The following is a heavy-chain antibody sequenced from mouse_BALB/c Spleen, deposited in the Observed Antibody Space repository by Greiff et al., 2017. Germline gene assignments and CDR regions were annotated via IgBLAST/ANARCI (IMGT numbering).Heavy chain of an antibody. CDR1: GYTFTSYW. D-gene: IGHD2-14*01. CDR2: IDPSDSYT. V-gene: IGHV1S127*01. J-gene: IGHJ2*01. Sequence: QVQLQQPGAELVKPGASVKMSCKASGYTFTSYWMHWVKQRPGQGLEWIGVIDPSDSYTSYNQKFKGKATLTVDTSSSTAYMQLSSLTSEDSAVYYCTRGNRYESDWGQGTTLTVSS. CDR3: TRGNRYESD.